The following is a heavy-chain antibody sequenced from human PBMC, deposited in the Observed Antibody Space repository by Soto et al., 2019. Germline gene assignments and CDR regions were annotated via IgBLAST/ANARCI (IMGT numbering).Heavy chain of an antibody. J-gene: IGHJ4*02. CDR1: GITFSSYW. CDR2: INGDGIST. Sequence: EVQLVESGGDLVQPGGSLRLSCAASGITFSSYWMHWVRQDPEKGLVWVSRINGDGISTSYADSVKGRFTISRDNAKDTLYLHMNSLGAEDTAVYYCARISQGTYCRGGTCYSDYWGQGTLVTVSS. V-gene: IGHV3-74*01. CDR3: ARISQGTYCRGGTCYSDY. D-gene: IGHD2-15*01.